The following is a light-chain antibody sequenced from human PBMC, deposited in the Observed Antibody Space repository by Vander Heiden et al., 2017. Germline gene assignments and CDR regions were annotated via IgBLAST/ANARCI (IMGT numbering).Light chain of an antibody. CDR1: QSVSSSY. CDR2: GAS. CDR3: QQYGSSRFT. Sequence: EIVLTQSPGTLSLSPGERATLSIRASQSVSSSYLAWYQQKPGQAPRLLIYGASSRATGITDRFSGSGSGTDFTLTISRLEPEDFAVYYCQQYGSSRFTFGSGTKVDIK. J-gene: IGKJ3*01. V-gene: IGKV3-20*01.